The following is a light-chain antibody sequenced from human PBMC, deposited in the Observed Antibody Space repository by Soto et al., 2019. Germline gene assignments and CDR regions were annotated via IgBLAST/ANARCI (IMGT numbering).Light chain of an antibody. CDR1: QDISKY. CDR3: QQFDNLPIT. CDR2: DAS. Sequence: DIQLAQSPSSLSASVGDRVTIPCQASQDISKYLNWYQQKPGKAPKLLIYDASNLETGIPSRFSGSGSGTDFTFTISSLRPEDIATYYCQQFDNLPITFGQGTRLEIK. V-gene: IGKV1-33*01. J-gene: IGKJ5*01.